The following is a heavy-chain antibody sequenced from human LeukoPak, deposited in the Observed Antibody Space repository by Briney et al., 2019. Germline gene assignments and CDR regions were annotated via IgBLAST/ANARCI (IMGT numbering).Heavy chain of an antibody. CDR2: IYTSGST. V-gene: IGHV4-4*07. CDR3: ARDWRPYCSSTSCYYYYYMDV. D-gene: IGHD2-2*01. J-gene: IGHJ6*03. Sequence: RSETLSLTCTVSGGSISSYYWSWIRQPAGKGLEWIGRIYTSGSTNYNTSLKSRVTMSVDTSKNQFSLKLSSVTAADTAVYYCARDWRPYCSSTSCYYYYYMDVWGKGTTVTVSS. CDR1: GGSISSYY.